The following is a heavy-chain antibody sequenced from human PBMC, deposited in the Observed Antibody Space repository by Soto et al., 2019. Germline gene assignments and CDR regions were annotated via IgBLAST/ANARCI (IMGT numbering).Heavy chain of an antibody. V-gene: IGHV4-59*08. D-gene: IGHD3-10*01. CDR2: IHHSGST. Sequence: SEPLSLTCRVSGGSITSHYCSWFRQPPGKGLEWIGYIHHSGSTSYNPSLNSRVTMSVDTSKSQFSLKVSSVTAADTALYYCARQGFGQLHGLVDVWGPGTTVTVS. CDR1: GGSITSHY. CDR3: ARQGFGQLHGLVDV. J-gene: IGHJ6*02.